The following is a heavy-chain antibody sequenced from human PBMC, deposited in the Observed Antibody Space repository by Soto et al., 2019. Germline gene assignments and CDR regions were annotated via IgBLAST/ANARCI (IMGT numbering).Heavy chain of an antibody. CDR3: ARDRKDSSSWYGGDYFDY. J-gene: IGHJ4*02. CDR2: IYTSGST. V-gene: IGHV4-4*07. CDR1: GGSISSYY. Sequence: SETLSLTCTVSGGSISSYYRSWIRQPAGKGLEWIGRIYTSGSTNYNPSLKSRVTMSVDTSKNQFSLKLSSVTAADTAVYYCARDRKDSSSWYGGDYFDYWGQGTLVTVSS. D-gene: IGHD6-13*01.